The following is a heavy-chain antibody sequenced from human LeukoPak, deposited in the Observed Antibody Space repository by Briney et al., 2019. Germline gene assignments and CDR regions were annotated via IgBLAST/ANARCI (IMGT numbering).Heavy chain of an antibody. D-gene: IGHD6-19*01. CDR3: ARQGDSGWYYFDY. J-gene: IGHJ4*02. CDR1: GGSISSNNW. V-gene: IGHV4-4*02. CDR2: IYHSGSP. Sequence: SETLSLTCAVSGGSISSNNWWGWVRQPPGKGLEWIGEIYHSGSPNYNPSLKSRVTISVDKSKNQFSLKLASVTAADTAAYYCARQGDSGWYYFDYWGQGTLVTVSS.